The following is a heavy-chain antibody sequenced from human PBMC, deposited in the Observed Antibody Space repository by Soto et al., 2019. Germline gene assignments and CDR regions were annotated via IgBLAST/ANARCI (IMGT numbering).Heavy chain of an antibody. D-gene: IGHD2-2*01. V-gene: IGHV1-18*01. CDR1: GYTFSDFG. CDR2: VSAYTGNT. J-gene: IGHJ4*02. Sequence: ASVKVSCKASGYTFSDFGLSWVGQAPGQGLEWRGWVSAYTGNTNYAQKFQGRVTMTTDTDTSTAYMELRSLRSDDTAVYYCARGPESRSKGYFDYWGQ. CDR3: ARGPESRSKGYFDY.